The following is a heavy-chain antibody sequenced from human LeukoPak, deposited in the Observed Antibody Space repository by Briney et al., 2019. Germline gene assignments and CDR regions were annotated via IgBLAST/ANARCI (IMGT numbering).Heavy chain of an antibody. CDR1: GFTFSSYA. CDR2: ISGSGGST. V-gene: IGHV3-23*01. CDR3: AKGGLTFVDAFDI. D-gene: IGHD2-15*01. Sequence: GESLKISCAASGFTFSSYAMSWVRQAPGKGLEWVSAISGSGGSTYYADSVKGRFTISRDNSKNTLYLQMNSLRAEDTAVYYCAKGGLTFVDAFDIWGQGTMVTVSS. J-gene: IGHJ3*02.